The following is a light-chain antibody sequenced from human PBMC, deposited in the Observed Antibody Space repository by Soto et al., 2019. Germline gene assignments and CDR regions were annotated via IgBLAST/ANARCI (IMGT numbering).Light chain of an antibody. CDR1: QSVSSY. J-gene: IGKJ4*01. V-gene: IGKV3-11*01. Sequence: EIVLTQSPATLSLSPGERATLSCRASQSVSSYLAWYQQKPGQAPRLLIYDASNRATGTPARFSGSGSGTDFTLTLSSLEAEDFALYYCQQRSKWPVTFGGGTKVDIK. CDR2: DAS. CDR3: QQRSKWPVT.